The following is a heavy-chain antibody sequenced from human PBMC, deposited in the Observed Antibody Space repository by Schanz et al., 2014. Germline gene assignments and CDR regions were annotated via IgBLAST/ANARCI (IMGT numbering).Heavy chain of an antibody. J-gene: IGHJ4*02. CDR2: ISNDGSIK. V-gene: IGHV3-30-3*01. D-gene: IGHD5-12*01. Sequence: VQLLESGGGLVRPGRSLRLSCAASGFTFSSYAMHWVRQAPGKGLEWVALISNDGSIKYYADSVEGRFTISRDNSRNTLYLQMNSLRTEDTAVYYCASPSGYSDYGTYFDFWGQGTLVTVSS. CDR3: ASPSGYSDYGTYFDF. CDR1: GFTFSSYA.